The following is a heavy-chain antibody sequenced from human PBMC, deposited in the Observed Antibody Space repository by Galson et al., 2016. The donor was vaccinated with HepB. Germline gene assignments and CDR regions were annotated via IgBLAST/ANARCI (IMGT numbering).Heavy chain of an antibody. V-gene: IGHV3-21*01. Sequence: SLRLSCAASGFSISSYTMNWVRQAPGKGLEWVSSISMTSYYIHYGGSVKGRFTISRDNAKNSLYLQMNSLRVGDTAVYYCVRDGGAAAGTEEGMDVWGQGTTVTVSS. CDR2: ISMTSYYI. CDR1: GFSISSYT. CDR3: VRDGGAAAGTEEGMDV. D-gene: IGHD6-25*01. J-gene: IGHJ6*02.